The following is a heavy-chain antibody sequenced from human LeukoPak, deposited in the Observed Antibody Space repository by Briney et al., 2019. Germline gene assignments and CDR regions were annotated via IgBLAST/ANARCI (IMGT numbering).Heavy chain of an antibody. V-gene: IGHV3-23*01. CDR1: GFTFSTYA. CDR2: INDGGGFT. CDR3: AREGIAAAGSVDYYYMDV. J-gene: IGHJ6*03. D-gene: IGHD6-13*01. Sequence: GGSLRLSCAGSGFTFSTYAMSWVRQAPGKGLEWVSAINDGGGFTYYADSVEGRFTISRDNSRNTLYLQMNSLRAEDTAVYYCAREGIAAAGSVDYYYMDVWGKGTTVTVSS.